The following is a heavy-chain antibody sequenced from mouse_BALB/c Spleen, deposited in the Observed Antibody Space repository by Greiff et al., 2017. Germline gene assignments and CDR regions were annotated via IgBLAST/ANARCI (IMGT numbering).Heavy chain of an antibody. CDR1: GFTFSSFG. CDR3: AREGHGSSYNYYAMDY. Sequence: EVKLMESGGGLVQPGGSRKLSCAASGFTFSSFGMHWVRQAPEKGLEWVAYISSGSSTIYYADTVKGRFTISRDNPKNTLFLQMTSLRSEDTAMYYCAREGHGSSYNYYAMDYWGQGTSVTVSS. V-gene: IGHV5-17*02. J-gene: IGHJ4*01. D-gene: IGHD1-1*01. CDR2: ISSGSSTI.